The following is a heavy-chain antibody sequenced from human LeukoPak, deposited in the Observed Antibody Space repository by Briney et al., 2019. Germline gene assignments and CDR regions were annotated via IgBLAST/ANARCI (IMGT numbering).Heavy chain of an antibody. J-gene: IGHJ5*02. CDR1: GYTFNYFA. CDR3: ARDGSGSQGVNWFDP. Sequence: GASVKVSCKASGYTFNYFAMHWVRQASGQRPEWMGCINVDNDDTRYSQKFQGRVTITSDTSASTVYMELSSLRFEDTAVYYCARDGSGSQGVNWFDPWGPGTQVTVSS. CDR2: INVDNDDT. D-gene: IGHD3-10*01. V-gene: IGHV1-3*01.